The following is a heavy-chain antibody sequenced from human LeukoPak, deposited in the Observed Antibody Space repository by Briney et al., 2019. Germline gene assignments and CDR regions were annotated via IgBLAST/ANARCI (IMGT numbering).Heavy chain of an antibody. V-gene: IGHV4-34*01. Sequence: SETLSLTCAVYGGSFSGYYWSWIRQPPGKGPEWIGEINHSGSTNYNPSLKSRVTISVDTSKNQFSLKLSSVTAADTAVYYCARGVGYYDNCYFDLWGRGTLVTVSS. CDR1: GGSFSGYY. CDR2: INHSGST. CDR3: ARGVGYYDNCYFDL. D-gene: IGHD3-22*01. J-gene: IGHJ2*01.